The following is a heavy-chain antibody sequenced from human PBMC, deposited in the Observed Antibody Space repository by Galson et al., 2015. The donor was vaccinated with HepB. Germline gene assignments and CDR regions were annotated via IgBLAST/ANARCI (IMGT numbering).Heavy chain of an antibody. Sequence: QSGAEVKKPGESLRISCKGSGYSFTSYWISWVRQMPGKGLEWMGRIDPSDSYTNYSPSFQGHVTISADKSISTAYLQWSSLKASDTAMYYCAREYCSGGSCYSGSGWYFDLWGRGTLVTVSS. CDR3: AREYCSGGSCYSGSGWYFDL. V-gene: IGHV5-10-1*01. CDR2: IDPSDSYT. D-gene: IGHD2-15*01. CDR1: GYSFTSYW. J-gene: IGHJ2*01.